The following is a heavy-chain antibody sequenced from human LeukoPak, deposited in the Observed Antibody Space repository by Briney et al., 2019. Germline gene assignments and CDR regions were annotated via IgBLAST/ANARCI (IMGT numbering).Heavy chain of an antibody. CDR2: INPNSGGT. CDR1: GYTFTDYY. D-gene: IGHD1-26*01. CDR3: ARLLGAPH. V-gene: IGHV1-2*02. J-gene: IGHJ4*02. Sequence: ASVKVSCKASGYTFTDYYMHWVRQASGQGLEWMGWINPNSGGTNYARNFQGRVTMTRDTSITTAYMELSSLRSDDTAVYYCARLLGAPHWGQGALVTVSS.